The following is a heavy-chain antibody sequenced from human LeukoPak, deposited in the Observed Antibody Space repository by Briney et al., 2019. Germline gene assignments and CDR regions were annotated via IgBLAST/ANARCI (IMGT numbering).Heavy chain of an antibody. V-gene: IGHV4-31*03. CDR2: IYYSGST. CDR1: GGSISSGGYY. J-gene: IGHJ4*02. Sequence: SETLSLTCTVSGGSISSGGYYWRWIRQHPGKGLEWIGYIYYSGSTYYNPSLKSRVTISVDTSKNQFSLKLSSVTAADTAVYYCARESCSGGSCYFGYWGQGTLVTVSS. CDR3: ARESCSGGSCYFGY. D-gene: IGHD2-15*01.